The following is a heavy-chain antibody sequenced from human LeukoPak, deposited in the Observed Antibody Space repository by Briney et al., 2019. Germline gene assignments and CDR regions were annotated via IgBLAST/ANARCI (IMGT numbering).Heavy chain of an antibody. J-gene: IGHJ4*02. CDR3: ARMVRGVMWEYYFDY. CDR2: ISSNGGST. Sequence: PGGSLRLSCAASGFTFSSYAMHWVRQAPGKGLEYVSAISSNGGSTYYANSVKGRFTISRDNSKNTLYLQMNSLRAEDTAVYYCARMVRGVMWEYYFDYWGQGTLVTVSS. CDR1: GFTFSSYA. V-gene: IGHV3-64*01. D-gene: IGHD3-10*01.